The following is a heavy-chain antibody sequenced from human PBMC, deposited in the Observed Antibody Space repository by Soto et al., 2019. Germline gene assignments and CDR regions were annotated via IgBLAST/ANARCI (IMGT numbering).Heavy chain of an antibody. V-gene: IGHV4-31*03. Sequence: PXETLSLTCTFSVGSISSGGYYCSWIRQHPWKGLEWIGYIYYSGSTYYNPSLKSRVTISVDTSKNQFSLKLSSVTAADTAVYYCASRSTSSHYYYYYGMDVWGHGTTVTVS. CDR2: IYYSGST. D-gene: IGHD2-2*01. J-gene: IGHJ6*02. CDR3: ASRSTSSHYYYYYGMDV. CDR1: VGSISSGGYY.